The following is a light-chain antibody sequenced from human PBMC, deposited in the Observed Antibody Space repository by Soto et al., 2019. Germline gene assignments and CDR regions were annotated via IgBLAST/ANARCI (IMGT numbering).Light chain of an antibody. CDR1: QNINNY. Sequence: DIQMTQSPSSLSASVGGRGTITCQASQNINNYLNWYQQKPGRAPKLLIYDASNLEAGVPSRFMGSGSGTDFTFTISRLQPEDIATYYCQQYENLPTFGQGTRLEIK. CDR2: DAS. J-gene: IGKJ5*01. CDR3: QQYENLPT. V-gene: IGKV1-33*01.